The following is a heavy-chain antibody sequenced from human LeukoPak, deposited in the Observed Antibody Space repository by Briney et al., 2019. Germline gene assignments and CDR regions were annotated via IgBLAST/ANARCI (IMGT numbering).Heavy chain of an antibody. V-gene: IGHV3-30*02. CDR3: ATDLYKYCTETTCFPDD. CDR1: GFTFHYYG. CDR2: IRFDGNNQ. Sequence: SGGSLRLSCGSSGFTFHYYGMHWVRQAPGKGLEWVAFIRFDGNNQKYSDSVKGRFTISRDNSKNTLFLQMNNLRTDDTAIYYCATDLYKYCTETTCFPDDWGQGTLVTVSS. D-gene: IGHD2-8*02. J-gene: IGHJ4*02.